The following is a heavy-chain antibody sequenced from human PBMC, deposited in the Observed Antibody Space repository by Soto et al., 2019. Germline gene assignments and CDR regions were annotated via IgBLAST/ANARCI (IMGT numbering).Heavy chain of an antibody. D-gene: IGHD3-16*01. V-gene: IGHV1-18*04. J-gene: IGHJ6*02. CDR3: AGSELEGGEVGYYGMDV. Sequence: QVQLVQSGADLKKPGASVQVSCKTSGYTFSNYAINWVRQAPGQGLEWMGWISSYNSYHGDTKYARMLQDRLTMTIDTSKATAYMELRRLRSDDTAVYYCAGSELEGGEVGYYGMDVWGQGTTVTVSS. CDR1: GYTFSNYA. CDR2: ISSYNSYHGDT.